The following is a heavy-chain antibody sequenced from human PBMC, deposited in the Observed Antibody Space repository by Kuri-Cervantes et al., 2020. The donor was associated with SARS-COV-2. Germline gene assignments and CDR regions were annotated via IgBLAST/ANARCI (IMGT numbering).Heavy chain of an antibody. CDR3: AKIPFYDSSGYYSNY. D-gene: IGHD3-22*01. J-gene: IGHJ4*02. CDR2: ISYDTRNK. V-gene: IGHV3-30*18. Sequence: GRSLRLSCAASGFTFSSYGMHWVRQAPGKGLEWVAVISYDTRNKYYADSVKGRFTISRDNSKNTLYLQVNSLRAEDTAVYYCAKIPFYDSSGYYSNYWGQGTLVTVSS. CDR1: GFTFSSYG.